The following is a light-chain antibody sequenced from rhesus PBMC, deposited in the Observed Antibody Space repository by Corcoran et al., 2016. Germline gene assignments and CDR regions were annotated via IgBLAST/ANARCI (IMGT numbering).Light chain of an antibody. CDR1: QSVSSY. CDR3: QQYNIWNS. Sequence: EIVMTQSPATLSLSPGERTTLSCRASQSVSSYVAWYQQKPEQVPRLLIYGASNRATGIPDRFSGSGSGTDFTLIIISLEPEDVGVYYCQQYNIWNSFGQGTKVEIK. V-gene: IGKV3S9*01. CDR2: GAS. J-gene: IGKJ2*01.